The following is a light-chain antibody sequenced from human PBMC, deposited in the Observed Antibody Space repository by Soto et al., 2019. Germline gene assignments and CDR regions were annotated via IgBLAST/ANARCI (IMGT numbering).Light chain of an antibody. CDR2: KAS. CDR1: QSISSW. CDR3: QQTSSAPFT. V-gene: IGKV1-5*03. Sequence: DIQMTQSPSTLSASVGDRVTITCLASQSISSWLAWYQQKPGKAPNLLIYKASTLESGVPSRFSGSGSRTDFTLTITSLQPEDFATYYCQQTSSAPFTFGPGTKVDI. J-gene: IGKJ3*01.